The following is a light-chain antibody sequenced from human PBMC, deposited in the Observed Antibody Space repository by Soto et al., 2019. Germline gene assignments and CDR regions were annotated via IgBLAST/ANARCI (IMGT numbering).Light chain of an antibody. CDR1: STDVGAYNY. CDR2: DVT. V-gene: IGLV2-14*01. CDR3: SSYRGTSTPV. J-gene: IGLJ2*01. Sequence: QSVLTQPASVSGSPGQSITISCTGTSTDVGAYNYVSWYQQHPGKAPKLVIFDVTNRPSEVSDRLSGSKSGNTASLTISGLQFEDEADYYCSSYRGTSTPVFGGGTKVTVL.